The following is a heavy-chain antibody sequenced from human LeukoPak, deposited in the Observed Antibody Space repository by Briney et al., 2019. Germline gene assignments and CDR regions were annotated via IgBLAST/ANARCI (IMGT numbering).Heavy chain of an antibody. CDR3: ARGEDDYGDYFDY. CDR2: ISYDGSNK. Sequence: QPGRSLRLSCAASGFTFSSYAMHWVRQAPGKGLEWVAVISYDGSNKYYADSVKGRFTTSRDNSKNTLYLQMNSLRAEDTAVYYSARGEDDYGDYFDYWGQGTLVTVSS. V-gene: IGHV3-30-3*01. CDR1: GFTFSSYA. J-gene: IGHJ4*02. D-gene: IGHD4-17*01.